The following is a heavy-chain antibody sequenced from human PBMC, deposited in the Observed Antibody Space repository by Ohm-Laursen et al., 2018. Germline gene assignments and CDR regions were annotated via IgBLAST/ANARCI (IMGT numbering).Heavy chain of an antibody. V-gene: IGHV1-2*02. D-gene: IGHD5-18*01. CDR3: ARAVLGYSYGTAPGY. CDR2: INPNSGGT. CDR1: GYTFTGYY. J-gene: IGHJ4*02. Sequence: GSSVKVSCKASGYTFTGYYMHWVRQAPGQGLEWMGWINPNSGGTNYAQKFQGRVTMTRDTSISTAYMELSRLRSDDTAVYYCARAVLGYSYGTAPGYWGQGTLVTVSS.